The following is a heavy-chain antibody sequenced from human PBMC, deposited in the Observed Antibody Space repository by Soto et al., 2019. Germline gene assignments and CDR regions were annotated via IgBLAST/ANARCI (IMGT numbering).Heavy chain of an antibody. CDR2: ISYDGSNK. CDR3: ARGCSGLYTYGSWSDWFDP. D-gene: IGHD5-18*01. J-gene: IGHJ5*02. CDR1: GFTFSSYA. Sequence: GGSLRLSCAASGFTFSSYAMHWVRQAPGKGLEWVAVISYDGSNKYYADSVKGRFTISRDNSKNTLYLQMNSLRAEDTAVYYCARGCSGLYTYGSWSDWFDPWGQGTLVTVSS. V-gene: IGHV3-30-3*01.